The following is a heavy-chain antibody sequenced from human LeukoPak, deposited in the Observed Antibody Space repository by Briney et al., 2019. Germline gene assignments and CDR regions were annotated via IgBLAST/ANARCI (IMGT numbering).Heavy chain of an antibody. CDR3: AKADTGGNYFDH. V-gene: IGHV3-23*01. Sequence: GGPLRLSCVASGFTFNSCAMSWLRQAPGKGLEWVSAIDVGGGNTYYADSVKGRFTFSRDNFKNTLHLQMNSLRAEDTAVYYCAKADTGGNYFDHWGQGTLVTVSS. D-gene: IGHD1-26*01. CDR2: IDVGGGNT. CDR1: GFTFNSCA. J-gene: IGHJ4*02.